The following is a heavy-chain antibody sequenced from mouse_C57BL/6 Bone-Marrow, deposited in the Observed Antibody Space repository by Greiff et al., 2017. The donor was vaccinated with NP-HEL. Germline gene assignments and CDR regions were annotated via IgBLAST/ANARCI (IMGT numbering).Heavy chain of an antibody. CDR1: GFTFSDYG. CDR3: ARLTTVVADAMDY. Sequence: EVMLVESGGGLVQPGGSLKLSCAASGFTFSDYGMAWVRQAPRQGPEWVAFISNLAYSIYYADTVTGRFTISRENAKNTLYLEMSSLRSEDTAMYYCARLTTVVADAMDYWGQGTSVTVSS. CDR2: ISNLAYSI. V-gene: IGHV5-15*01. J-gene: IGHJ4*01. D-gene: IGHD1-1*01.